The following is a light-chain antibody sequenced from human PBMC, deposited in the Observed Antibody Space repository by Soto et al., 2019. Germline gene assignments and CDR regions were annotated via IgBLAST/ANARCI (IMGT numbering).Light chain of an antibody. CDR3: QQYNNWPGT. V-gene: IGKV3-15*01. CDR2: GAS. CDR1: QSVSSN. Sequence: EIVMTQSPATLYVSPGERDTLSCRASQSVSSNLAWYQQKPGQAPRLLIYGASTRATGIPARFSGSGSGTEFTLTISSLQSEDFAVYYCQQYNNWPGTFGQGTKVEIK. J-gene: IGKJ1*01.